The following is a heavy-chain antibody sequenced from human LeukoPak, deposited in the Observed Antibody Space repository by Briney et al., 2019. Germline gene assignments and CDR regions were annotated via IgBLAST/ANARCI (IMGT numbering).Heavy chain of an antibody. CDR2: IVVGSGNT. CDR3: ATGDPMVRITPY. Sequence: EASVKVSCKASGFTFTSSAVQWVRQARGQRLEWIGWIVVGSGNTSYAQKFQGRVTMTRDTSTSTVYMELSSLRSEDTAVYYCATGDPMVRITPYWGQGTLVTVSS. V-gene: IGHV1-58*01. J-gene: IGHJ4*02. CDR1: GFTFTSSA. D-gene: IGHD3-10*01.